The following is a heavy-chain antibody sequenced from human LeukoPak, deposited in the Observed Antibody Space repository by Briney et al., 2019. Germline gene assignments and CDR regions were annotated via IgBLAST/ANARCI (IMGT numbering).Heavy chain of an antibody. V-gene: IGHV3-21*01. CDR3: ASSSYGSGSTLLN. D-gene: IGHD3-10*01. Sequence: GGSLRLSCAASGFTFSSYAMSWVRQAPGKGREWVSSISSSSSYIYYADSVKGRFTISRDNAKNSLYLQMNSLRAQDTAVYYCASSSYGSGSTLLNWGQGTLVTVSS. CDR1: GFTFSSYA. CDR2: ISSSSSYI. J-gene: IGHJ4*02.